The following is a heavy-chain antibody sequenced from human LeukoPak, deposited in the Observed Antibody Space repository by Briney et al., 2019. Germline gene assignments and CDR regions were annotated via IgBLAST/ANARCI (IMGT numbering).Heavy chain of an antibody. J-gene: IGHJ4*02. V-gene: IGHV4-61*02. Sequence: SETLSLTCTVSGGSISSGSYYWSWIRQPAGKGLEWIGRIYTSGSTNYNPSLKSRVTISVDTSKNQFSLKLSSVTAADTAVYYCARGRRLWFGVPAGGAYFDYWGQGTLVTVSS. CDR1: GGSISSGSYY. CDR2: IYTSGST. D-gene: IGHD3-10*01. CDR3: ARGRRLWFGVPAGGAYFDY.